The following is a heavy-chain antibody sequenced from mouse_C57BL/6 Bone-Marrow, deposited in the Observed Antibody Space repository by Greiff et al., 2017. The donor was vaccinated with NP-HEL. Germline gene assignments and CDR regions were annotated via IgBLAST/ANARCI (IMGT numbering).Heavy chain of an antibody. CDR1: GFNIKDDY. J-gene: IGHJ2*01. Sequence: VTLKESGAELVRPGASVKLSCTASGFNIKDDYMHWVKQRPEQGLEWIGWIDPENGDTEYASKFQGKATITADTSSNTAYLQLSSLTSEDTAVYYCTTDGNCDYWGQGTTLTVSS. CDR3: TTDGNCDY. D-gene: IGHD2-1*01. V-gene: IGHV14-4*01. CDR2: IDPENGDT.